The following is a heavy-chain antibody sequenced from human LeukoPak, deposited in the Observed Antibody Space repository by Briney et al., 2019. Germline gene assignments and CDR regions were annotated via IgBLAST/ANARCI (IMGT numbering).Heavy chain of an antibody. J-gene: IGHJ4*02. D-gene: IGHD3-22*01. CDR1: WGSVSSNSAA. CDR3: ARHRTPDYYESSGY. Sequence: SQTLSLTCAISWGSVSSNSAAWNWIRQSPSRGLEWLGRTYYRSKWYNDYAVSVKSRITINPDTSKNQFSLQLTSVTAADTAVYYCARHRTPDYYESSGYWGQGNLVTVSS. CDR2: TYYRSKWYN. V-gene: IGHV6-1*01.